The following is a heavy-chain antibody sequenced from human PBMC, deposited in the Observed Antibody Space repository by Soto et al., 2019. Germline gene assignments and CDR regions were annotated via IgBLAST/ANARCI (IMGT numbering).Heavy chain of an antibody. V-gene: IGHV4-31*03. CDR1: GGSISSGGYY. CDR2: IYYSGST. J-gene: IGHJ6*02. Sequence: SETLSLTCTVSGGSISSGGYYWSWIRQHPGKGLEWIGYIYYSGSTYYNPSLKSRVTISVDTSKNQFSLKLSSVTAADTAVYYCARRTAAGTYSSYYGMDVWGQGTTLTVSS. CDR3: ARRTAAGTYSSYYGMDV. D-gene: IGHD6-13*01.